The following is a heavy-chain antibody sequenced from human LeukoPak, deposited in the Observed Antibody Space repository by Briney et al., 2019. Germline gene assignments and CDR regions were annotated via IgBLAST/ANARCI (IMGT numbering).Heavy chain of an antibody. Sequence: GGSLRLSCAASGFTFSSYSMNWVRQAPGKGLEWVSSISSSSSYIYYADSVKGRFTISRDNAKNSLYLQMSSLRAEDTAVYYCARDPYYYDSSGYPEPYGMDVWGQGTTVTVSS. D-gene: IGHD3-22*01. CDR2: ISSSSSYI. CDR1: GFTFSSYS. V-gene: IGHV3-21*01. CDR3: ARDPYYYDSSGYPEPYGMDV. J-gene: IGHJ6*02.